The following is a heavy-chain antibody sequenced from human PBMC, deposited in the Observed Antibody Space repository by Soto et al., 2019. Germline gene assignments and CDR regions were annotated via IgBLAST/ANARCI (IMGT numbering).Heavy chain of an antibody. D-gene: IGHD6-13*01. V-gene: IGHV1-18*01. Sequence: GASVKVSCKASGYTFTSYGISWVRQAPGQGLEWMGWISAYNGNTNYAQKLQGRVTMTTDTSTSTAYMELRSLRSDDTAVYYCARDTLAAAGTVWFDPWGQGTLVTVSS. CDR1: GYTFTSYG. CDR2: ISAYNGNT. CDR3: ARDTLAAAGTVWFDP. J-gene: IGHJ5*02.